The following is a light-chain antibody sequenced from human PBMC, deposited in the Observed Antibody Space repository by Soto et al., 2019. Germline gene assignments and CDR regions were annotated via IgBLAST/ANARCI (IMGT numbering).Light chain of an antibody. CDR1: SSDVGGFNY. V-gene: IGLV2-8*01. CDR3: SSYAGSNNFEVV. CDR2: EVS. Sequence: QSVLTQPPSASGSPGQSVTISCTGTSSDVGGFNYVSWYQQHPGKAPKLMIYEVSKRPSGVPDRFSGSKSGNTASLTVSGRQAEDEADYYCSSYAGSNNFEVVFGGGTKLTVL. J-gene: IGLJ2*01.